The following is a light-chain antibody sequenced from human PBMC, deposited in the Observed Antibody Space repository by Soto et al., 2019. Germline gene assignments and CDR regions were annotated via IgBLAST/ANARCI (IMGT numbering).Light chain of an antibody. J-gene: IGLJ3*02. CDR3: SSYTSSSPWV. V-gene: IGLV2-14*01. CDR2: EVS. Sequence: QSVLTQPASVSGSPGQSITISCTGTSSDVGGYNYVSWYQQHPGKAPKLMIYEVSNRPSGVSNRFSGSKSGNTASLTISGLQAEDEADYSCSSYTSSSPWVFGGGTKVTVL. CDR1: SSDVGGYNY.